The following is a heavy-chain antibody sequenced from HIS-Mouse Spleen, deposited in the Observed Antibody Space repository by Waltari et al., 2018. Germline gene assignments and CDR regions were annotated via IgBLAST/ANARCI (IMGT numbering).Heavy chain of an antibody. CDR1: GYTFTSYD. Sequence: QVQLVQSGAEVKKPGASVKVSCKASGYTFTSYDSNWVRQATGQGLEWMGWMTTTTGNTGYAQKVQGSVTMTRNTSISTAYMELSSLRSDDTAVYYCARGHDYSNYFDYWGPGTLVTLSS. J-gene: IGHJ4*02. CDR2: MTTTTGNT. D-gene: IGHD4-4*01. V-gene: IGHV1-8*01. CDR3: ARGHDYSNYFDY.